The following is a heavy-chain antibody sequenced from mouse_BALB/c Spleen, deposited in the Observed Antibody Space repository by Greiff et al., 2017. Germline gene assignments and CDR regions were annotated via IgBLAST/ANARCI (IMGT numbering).Heavy chain of an antibody. V-gene: IGHV5-6-3*01. J-gene: IGHJ2*01. Sequence: DVKLVESGGGLVQPGGSLKLSCAASGFTFSSYGMSWVRQTPDKRLELVATINSNGGSTYYPDSVKGRFTISRDNAKNTLYLQMSSLKSEDTAMYYCARGDGNYDYWGQGTTLTVSS. CDR1: GFTFSSYG. CDR3: ARGDGNYDY. CDR2: INSNGGST. D-gene: IGHD2-1*01.